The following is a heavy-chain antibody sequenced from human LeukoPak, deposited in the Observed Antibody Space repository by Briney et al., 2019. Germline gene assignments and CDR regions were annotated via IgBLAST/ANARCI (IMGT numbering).Heavy chain of an antibody. J-gene: IGHJ4*02. CDR2: IYYSGST. Sequence: SETLSLTCAVSGGSMSPYHWGWIRQPPGKGLEWTGYIYYSGSTNYNPSLNSRVTIAVDTSKNQFSLRLSSVTAADTAIYYCARAVSGRFDYWGKGTLVTVSS. CDR1: GGSMSPYH. V-gene: IGHV4-59*08. D-gene: IGHD6-19*01. CDR3: ARAVSGRFDY.